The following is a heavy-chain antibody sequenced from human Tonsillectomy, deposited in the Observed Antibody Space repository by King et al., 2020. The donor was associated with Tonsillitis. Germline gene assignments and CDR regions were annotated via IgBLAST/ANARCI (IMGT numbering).Heavy chain of an antibody. CDR3: ARDRGLTVRGVKGFDY. Sequence: QLQESGPGLVKPSETLSLTCTVSVGSISSYYWSWIRQPPGKGLEWIGYIYYSGRTNYNPSLKSRVTMSVDTSKNQFSLILSSVTAADTALYYCARDRGLTVRGVKGFDYWGQGTLVTVSS. J-gene: IGHJ4*02. CDR1: VGSISSYY. D-gene: IGHD3-10*01. CDR2: IYYSGRT. V-gene: IGHV4-59*01.